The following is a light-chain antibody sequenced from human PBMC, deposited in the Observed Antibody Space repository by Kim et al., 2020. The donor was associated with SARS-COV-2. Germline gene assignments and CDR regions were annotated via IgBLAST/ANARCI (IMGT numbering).Light chain of an antibody. CDR3: QQFNSYPIS. V-gene: IGKV1-13*02. CDR2: DAS. Sequence: AIQLTQSPSSLSASVGDRVTITCRASQAISSGLAWYQQKPGKAPNLLIFDASTLESGVPSRFSGSGSGIDFTLTINSLQPEDFATYNCQQFNSYPISFGQGTRLEIK. CDR1: QAISSG. J-gene: IGKJ5*01.